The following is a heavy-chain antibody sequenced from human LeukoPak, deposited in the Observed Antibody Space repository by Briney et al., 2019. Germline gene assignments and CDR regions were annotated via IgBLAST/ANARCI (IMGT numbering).Heavy chain of an antibody. Sequence: ASVKVSCKASGYTFTSYDINWVRKATGQGLEWMGWMNPNSGNTGYAQKFQGRVTMTRNTSISTAYMELSSLRSEDTAVYYCASLMVRGDKSGYYYMDVWGKGTTVTISS. J-gene: IGHJ6*03. CDR3: ASLMVRGDKSGYYYMDV. CDR2: MNPNSGNT. CDR1: GYTFTSYD. V-gene: IGHV1-8*01. D-gene: IGHD3-10*01.